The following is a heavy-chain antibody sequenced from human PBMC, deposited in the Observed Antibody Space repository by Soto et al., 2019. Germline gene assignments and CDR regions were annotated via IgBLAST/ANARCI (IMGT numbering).Heavy chain of an antibody. D-gene: IGHD6-19*01. CDR1: GFTFSGYG. V-gene: IGHV3-30*18. Sequence: PGGSLRLSCAASGFTFSGYGMHWVRQTPGKGLEWVAVISYDGNNEYYTDSVKDRFTISRDNSKNTLYLQMNSLRADDTAVYYCAKDSHRMAVAGNMGYWGQGTLVTVSS. CDR3: AKDSHRMAVAGNMGY. J-gene: IGHJ4*02. CDR2: ISYDGNNE.